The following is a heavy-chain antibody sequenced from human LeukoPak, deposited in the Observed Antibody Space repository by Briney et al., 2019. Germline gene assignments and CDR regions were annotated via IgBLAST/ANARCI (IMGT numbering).Heavy chain of an antibody. CDR1: GLTFSNFW. Sequence: GGSLRLSCAASGLTFSNFWMSWVRQAPGRGLEWVANIHPDGNEKYHVESVKGRFTISRDNAKNSLFLQMNGLRVEDMAVYYCARGDYFSGDHWGQGTLVTVSS. CDR3: ARGDYFSGDH. D-gene: IGHD2/OR15-2a*01. V-gene: IGHV3-7*04. CDR2: IHPDGNEK. J-gene: IGHJ4*02.